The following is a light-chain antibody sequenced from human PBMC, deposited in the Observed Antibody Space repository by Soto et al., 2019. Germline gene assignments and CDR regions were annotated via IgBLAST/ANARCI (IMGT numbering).Light chain of an antibody. V-gene: IGKV1-5*03. J-gene: IGKJ1*01. CDR2: EAS. CDR3: QHYNSFPWT. CDR1: QSISSW. Sequence: DIQMTQSPSTLSASVGDRVTITCRASQSISSWLAWYQQKSGKAAKLLIFEASSLESGVQSRFSGSGSGTGFTLTISSLQPDDSATYYCQHYNSFPWTFGQGTKVEIK.